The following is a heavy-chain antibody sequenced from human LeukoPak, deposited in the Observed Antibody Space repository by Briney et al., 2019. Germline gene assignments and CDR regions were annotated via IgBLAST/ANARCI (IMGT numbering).Heavy chain of an antibody. Sequence: ASVKVSCKASGYTFSRYYMHWVRQAPRQGLEGMGIINSSGGSTSYAQKFQGRVTMTRDTSTTTVYMELSSLRSEDTAVYYCARGSSGSYYNYFDYWGQGTLVTVSS. CDR1: GYTFSRYY. J-gene: IGHJ4*02. CDR2: INSSGGST. D-gene: IGHD1-26*01. CDR3: ARGSSGSYYNYFDY. V-gene: IGHV1-46*01.